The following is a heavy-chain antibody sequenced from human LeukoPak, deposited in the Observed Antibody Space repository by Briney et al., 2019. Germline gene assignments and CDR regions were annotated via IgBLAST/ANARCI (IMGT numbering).Heavy chain of an antibody. CDR2: IWYDGSNK. CDR3: ATSRYSSVPFDY. V-gene: IGHV3-33*01. Sequence: PGRPLRLSCAASGFPFSSYDVHGLRQSPGKGLVGVARIWYDGSNKYYADSVKGRFTISRDNSKNTLYLQMNSLRAEGTAVYYCATSRYSSVPFDYWGQGTLVTVSS. D-gene: IGHD6-19*01. CDR1: GFPFSSYD. J-gene: IGHJ4*02.